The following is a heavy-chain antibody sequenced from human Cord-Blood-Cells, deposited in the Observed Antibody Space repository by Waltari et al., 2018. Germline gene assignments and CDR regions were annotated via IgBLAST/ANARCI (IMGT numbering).Heavy chain of an antibody. Sequence: QLQLQESGPGLVKPSETLSLTCTVSGGSISSSSYYWGWVRQPPGKGLEWIGSIYYSGSTYYNPSRRSRGTISVDTSKNQFSLKRSSVTAADTAVYYFAEYGGNAFDIWGQGTMVTVSS. CDR3: AEYGGNAFDI. J-gene: IGHJ3*02. CDR1: GGSISSSSYY. V-gene: IGHV4-39*01. CDR2: IYYSGST. D-gene: IGHD2-15*01.